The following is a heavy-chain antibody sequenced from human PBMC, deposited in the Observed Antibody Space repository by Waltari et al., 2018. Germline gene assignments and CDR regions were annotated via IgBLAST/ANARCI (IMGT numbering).Heavy chain of an antibody. J-gene: IGHJ4*02. CDR3: AKDEKSGDGYVTFDH. D-gene: IGHD5-12*01. V-gene: IGHV3-23*01. CDR1: GFTFSSYA. Sequence: EVQLLESGGGLVQPGGSLRLSCAASGFTFSSYAMSWVRQAPGKGLEWVSVIIGRGTSTYYAEAVKGRFTISRDNSKNTVYLQMNSLRAEDTAVYYCAKDEKSGDGYVTFDHWGQGTLLTVSS. CDR2: IIGRGTST.